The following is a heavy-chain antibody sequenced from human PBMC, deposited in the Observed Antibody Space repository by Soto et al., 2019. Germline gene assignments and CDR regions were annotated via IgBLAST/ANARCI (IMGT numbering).Heavy chain of an antibody. CDR2: ISHTGST. D-gene: IGHD3-16*01. CDR1: GGSISSGNSYS. CDR3: ASDVAPYVGTWFDP. V-gene: IGHV4-30-2*01. J-gene: IGHJ5*02. Sequence: QLQLQESGSGLVKPSQTLSLTCAVSGGSISSGNSYSCSWIRQPPAKGLEWIGSISHTGSTSYNPPLKGRVTLSADQSNHHFALKLSSVTAADRAVYYCASDVAPYVGTWFDPVGQGTLVIFSS.